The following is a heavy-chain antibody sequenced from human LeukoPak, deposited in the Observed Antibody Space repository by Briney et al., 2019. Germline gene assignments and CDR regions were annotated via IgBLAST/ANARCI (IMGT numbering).Heavy chain of an antibody. CDR3: ARLEQQLVFDY. D-gene: IGHD6-13*01. CDR2: IYYSGST. J-gene: IGHJ4*02. CDR1: GGSISSSSYY. V-gene: IGHV4-39*01. Sequence: SETLSLTCTVSGGSISSSSYYWGWIRQPPGKGLEWIGSIYYSGSTYYNPSLKSRVTISVDTSKNQFSLKLSSVTAADTAVYYCARLEQQLVFDYWGQGTLVTVSS.